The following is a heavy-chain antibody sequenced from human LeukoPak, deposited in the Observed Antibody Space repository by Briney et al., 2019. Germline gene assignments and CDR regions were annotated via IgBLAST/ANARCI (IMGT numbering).Heavy chain of an antibody. V-gene: IGHV3-30*02. Sequence: PGGSLRLSCAASGFTFSTYGMHWVRQAPGKGLEWVAFIQYDGSNKYYAESVKGRFTISRDNSKNTLYLQMNSLRAEDTAVYYCARLATHGDYWGQGTLVTVSS. CDR3: ARLATHGDY. CDR1: GFTFSTYG. D-gene: IGHD5-24*01. CDR2: IQYDGSNK. J-gene: IGHJ4*02.